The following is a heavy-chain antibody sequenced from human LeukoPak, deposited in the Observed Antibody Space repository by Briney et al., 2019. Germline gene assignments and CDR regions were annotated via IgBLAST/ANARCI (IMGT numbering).Heavy chain of an antibody. V-gene: IGHV3-48*03. CDR1: GFTFSSYE. CDR3: ARDYGGSSPFDY. J-gene: IGHJ4*02. Sequence: GSLRLSCAASGFTFSSYEMHWVRQAPGKGLEWVSYISSSGSTIYYADSVKGRSTISRDNAKNSLYLQMNSLRAEDTAVYYCARDYGGSSPFDYWGQGTLVTVSS. D-gene: IGHD4-23*01. CDR2: ISSSGSTI.